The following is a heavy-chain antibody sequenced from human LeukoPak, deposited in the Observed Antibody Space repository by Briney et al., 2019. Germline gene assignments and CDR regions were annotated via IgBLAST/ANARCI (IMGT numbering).Heavy chain of an antibody. J-gene: IGHJ4*02. Sequence: GGSLRLSCAASGFTFSTYGMHWVRQAPAKGLGWVAVIWYDGSQKYYADSVKGRFTISRDNSKNTLYLQTNSLRAEDTAVYYCAKDQRILDWGQGTLVTVS. V-gene: IGHV3-33*06. CDR1: GFTFSTYG. D-gene: IGHD2-15*01. CDR3: AKDQRILD. CDR2: IWYDGSQK.